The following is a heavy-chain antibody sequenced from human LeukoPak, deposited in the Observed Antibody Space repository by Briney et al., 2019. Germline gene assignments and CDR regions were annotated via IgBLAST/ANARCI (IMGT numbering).Heavy chain of an antibody. CDR3: ARLRAVARGGRPWDY. V-gene: IGHV4-39*01. CDR2: IYYSGST. J-gene: IGHJ4*02. Sequence: QSSETLSLTCTVSGGSISSSGYYWGWIRQPPGKGLEWIGSIYYSGSTYYNPSLKSRVTISVDTSKNQFSLKLSSVTAADTAVYYCARLRAVARGGRPWDYWGQGTLVTVSS. CDR1: GGSISSSGYY. D-gene: IGHD6-19*01.